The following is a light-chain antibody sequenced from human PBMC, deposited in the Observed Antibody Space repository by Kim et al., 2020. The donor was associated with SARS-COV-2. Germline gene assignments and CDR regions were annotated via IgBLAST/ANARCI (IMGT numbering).Light chain of an antibody. J-gene: IGLJ1*01. Sequence: GQTITISCSGTNSDIGSYNCVYWFQQHPGQAPKLMMYDVSQRPSGVSNRFSDSKSGNTASLTISGLQTEDEADYYCYSYTTTSAYVFGTGTKVTVL. V-gene: IGLV2-14*03. CDR2: DVS. CDR3: YSYTTTSAYV. CDR1: NSDIGSYNC.